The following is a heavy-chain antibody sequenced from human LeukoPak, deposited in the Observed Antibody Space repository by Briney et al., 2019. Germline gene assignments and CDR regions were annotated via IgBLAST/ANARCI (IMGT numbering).Heavy chain of an antibody. D-gene: IGHD5-12*01. J-gene: IGHJ4*02. CDR2: IKQNGSEK. Sequence: GGSLRLSCAASGFTFRNYWMTWVRQAPGKGLEWVANIKQNGSEKYYVDSVKGRFTIARDNAKNSLYLQMNSLRADDTAVYYCARRYSGYEDYWGQGTLVTVSS. CDR3: ARRYSGYEDY. V-gene: IGHV3-7*01. CDR1: GFTFRNYW.